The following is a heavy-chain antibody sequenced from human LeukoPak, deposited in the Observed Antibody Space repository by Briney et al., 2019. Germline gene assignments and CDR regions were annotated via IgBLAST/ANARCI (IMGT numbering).Heavy chain of an antibody. J-gene: IGHJ4*02. D-gene: IGHD3-22*01. Sequence: GGSLRLSCAASGFTFSSYAMSWVRQAPGKGLEWVSAISGSGGSTYYADSVKGRFTISRDNSRNTLYLQINSLRAEDTAVYYCAKDKLDYYDSSGPYLGVFDYWGQGTLVTVSS. V-gene: IGHV3-23*01. CDR3: AKDKLDYYDSSGPYLGVFDY. CDR2: ISGSGGST. CDR1: GFTFSSYA.